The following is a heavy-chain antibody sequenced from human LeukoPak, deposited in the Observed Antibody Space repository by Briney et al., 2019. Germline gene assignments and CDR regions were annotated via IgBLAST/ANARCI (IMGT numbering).Heavy chain of an antibody. CDR3: ARVGPKWLLDS. V-gene: IGHV3-7*01. CDR2: IKQDGSEK. Sequence: PGGSLRLSCAASGFTFSSYSMNWVRQAPGKGLEWVANIKQDGSEKYYVDSVKGRFTISRDNAKNSLYLQMNSLRAEDTAVYYCARVGPKWLLDSWGQGTLVTVSS. D-gene: IGHD6-19*01. J-gene: IGHJ4*02. CDR1: GFTFSSYS.